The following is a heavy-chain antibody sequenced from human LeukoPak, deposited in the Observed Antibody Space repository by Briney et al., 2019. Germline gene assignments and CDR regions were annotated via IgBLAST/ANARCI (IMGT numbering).Heavy chain of an antibody. Sequence: ASVKVSCKASGYTFTSYYMHWVRQAPGQGLEWMGIINPSGGSTSYAQKFQGRVTMTRDTSTSTVYMELSSLRSEDTAVYYCATPGGDYSKYYYYGMDVWGQGTTVTVSS. CDR3: ATPGGDYSKYYYYGMDV. CDR1: GYTFTSYY. CDR2: INPSGGST. J-gene: IGHJ6*02. V-gene: IGHV1-46*01. D-gene: IGHD4-11*01.